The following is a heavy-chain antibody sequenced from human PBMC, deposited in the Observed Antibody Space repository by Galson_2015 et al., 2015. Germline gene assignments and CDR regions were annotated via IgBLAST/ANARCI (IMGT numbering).Heavy chain of an antibody. CDR1: GFSFSSYW. CDR2: IKQDGSET. D-gene: IGHD1-1*01. J-gene: IGHJ4*02. CDR3: ASDLEAQYGLTFPDY. V-gene: IGHV3-7*01. Sequence: SLRLSCAASGFSFSSYWMTWVRQPPGKGLEWVAHIKQDGSETYYVDSVKGRFTISRDNAKNSLYLQMNSLRSDDTAVYSCASDLEAQYGLTFPDYWGQGTLVTVSS.